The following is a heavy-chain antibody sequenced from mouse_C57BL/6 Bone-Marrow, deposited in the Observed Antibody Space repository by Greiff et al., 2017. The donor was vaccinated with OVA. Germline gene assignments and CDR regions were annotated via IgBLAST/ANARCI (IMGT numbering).Heavy chain of an antibody. CDR1: GYTFTSYW. CDR2: IDPSDSET. J-gene: IGHJ4*01. V-gene: IGHV1-52*01. D-gene: IGHD2-5*01. CDR3: AREDYSNLGDYYAMDY. Sequence: QVQLQQSGAELVRPGSSVKLSCKASGYTFTSYWMHWVKQRPIQGLEWIGNIDPSDSETHYNQKFKDKATLTVDKSSSTAYMQLSSLTSEDSAVYYCAREDYSNLGDYYAMDYWGQGTSVTVSS.